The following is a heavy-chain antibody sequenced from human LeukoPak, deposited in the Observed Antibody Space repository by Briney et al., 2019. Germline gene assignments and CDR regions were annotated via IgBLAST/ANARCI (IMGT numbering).Heavy chain of an antibody. V-gene: IGHV1-18*01. Sequence: VASVKVSCKASGYSFTSYGISWVRQAPGQGLEWMGWISAYNGNTKYAQKLQGRVTMTTDTSTSTAYMELRSLRSDDTAVYYCARNDYYDSSGYYDYWGQGTLVTVSS. CDR2: ISAYNGNT. CDR1: GYSFTSYG. J-gene: IGHJ4*02. CDR3: ARNDYYDSSGYYDY. D-gene: IGHD3-22*01.